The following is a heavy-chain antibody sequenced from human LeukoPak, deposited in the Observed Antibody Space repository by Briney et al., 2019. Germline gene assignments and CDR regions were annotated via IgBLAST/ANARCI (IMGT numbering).Heavy chain of an antibody. CDR1: GYSFTSYW. J-gene: IGHJ5*02. Sequence: GESLKISCKGSGYSFTSYWIGWVRQMPGRGLEWMGIIYPGDSDTRYSPSFQGQVTISADKSISTAYLQWSSLKASDTAMYYCARQTNLDTAMVSGWFDPWGQGTLVTVSS. D-gene: IGHD5-18*01. CDR2: IYPGDSDT. CDR3: ARQTNLDTAMVSGWFDP. V-gene: IGHV5-51*01.